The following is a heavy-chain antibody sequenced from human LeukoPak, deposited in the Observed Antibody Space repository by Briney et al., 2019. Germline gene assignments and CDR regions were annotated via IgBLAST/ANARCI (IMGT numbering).Heavy chain of an antibody. V-gene: IGHV3-23*01. Sequence: GGSLRLSCAASGFTVSSNYMSWVRQAPGKGLGWVSAISGSGGSTYYADSVKGRFTISRDNSKNTLYLQMNSLRAEDTAVYYCAKSDCSGGSCYSWYFDYWGQGTLVTVSS. J-gene: IGHJ4*02. CDR3: AKSDCSGGSCYSWYFDY. D-gene: IGHD2-15*01. CDR1: GFTVSSNY. CDR2: ISGSGGST.